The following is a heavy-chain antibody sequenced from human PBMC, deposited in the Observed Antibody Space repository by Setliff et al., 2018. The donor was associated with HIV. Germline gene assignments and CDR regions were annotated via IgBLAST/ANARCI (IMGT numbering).Heavy chain of an antibody. CDR3: AKDHATSSWFTALLDY. V-gene: IGHV1-69*05. J-gene: IGHJ4*02. CDR1: GGTFSNYG. CDR2: IIPISGTA. D-gene: IGHD6-13*01. Sequence: ASVKVSCKASGGTFSNYGMSWVRQAPGQGLEWMGGIIPISGTANYAQKFQGRVTITTDESTSTAYMELSGLRAEDTAVYYCAKDHATSSWFTALLDYWGQGALVTAPQ.